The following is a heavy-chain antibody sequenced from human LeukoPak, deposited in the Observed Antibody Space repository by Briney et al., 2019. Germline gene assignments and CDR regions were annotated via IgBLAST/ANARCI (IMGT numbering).Heavy chain of an antibody. CDR3: ARARVAGKRPYYFDY. J-gene: IGHJ4*02. CDR1: GGSISSYY. D-gene: IGHD6-19*01. V-gene: IGHV4-59*01. CDR2: IYYSGST. Sequence: SETQSLTCTVSGGSISSYYWSWIRQPPGKGREWIGYIYYSGSTNYNPSLKSRVTISVDTSKNLFYLKLSSVTASDTAVYYCARARVAGKRPYYFDYWGQGTLVTVSS.